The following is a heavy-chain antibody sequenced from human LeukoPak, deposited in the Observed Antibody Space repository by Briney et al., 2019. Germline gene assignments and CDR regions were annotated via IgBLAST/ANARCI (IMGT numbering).Heavy chain of an antibody. CDR2: INPNSGGT. D-gene: IGHD3-22*01. J-gene: IGHJ4*02. CDR3: ARVGYYESSGYYEY. Sequence: ASVKVSCKASGYTLTDYYMHWVRQAPGQGLEWMGRINPNSGGTNYAQKFQGRVTMTRDTSISTVYMELSRLRSDDTAAYYCARVGYYESSGYYEYWGQGTLVTVSS. CDR1: GYTLTDYY. V-gene: IGHV1-2*06.